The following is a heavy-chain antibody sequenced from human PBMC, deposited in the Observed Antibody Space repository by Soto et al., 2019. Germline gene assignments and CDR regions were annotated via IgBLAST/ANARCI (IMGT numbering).Heavy chain of an antibody. V-gene: IGHV4-59*01. J-gene: IGHJ6*02. CDR3: ARGSPAYYGMDV. Sequence: PSETLSLTCTVSCGSISSYYWSWIRQPPGKGLEWIGYIYYSGSTNYNPSLKSRVTISVDTSKNQFSLKLSSVTAADTAVYYCARGSPAYYGMDVWGQGTTVTVSS. D-gene: IGHD3-10*01. CDR1: CGSISSYY. CDR2: IYYSGST.